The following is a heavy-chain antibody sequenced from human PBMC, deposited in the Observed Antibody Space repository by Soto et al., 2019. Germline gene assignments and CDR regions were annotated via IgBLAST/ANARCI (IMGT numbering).Heavy chain of an antibody. CDR1: GGSISSYY. V-gene: IGHV4-59*08. CDR3: ARGRDGYPKYYYGMDV. Sequence: SETLSLTCTVSGGSISSYYWSWIRQPPGKGLEWIGYIYYSGSTNYNPSLKSRVTISVDTSKNQFSLKLSSVTAADTAVYYCARGRDGYPKYYYGMDVWGQGTTVTVSS. D-gene: IGHD5-12*01. J-gene: IGHJ6*02. CDR2: IYYSGST.